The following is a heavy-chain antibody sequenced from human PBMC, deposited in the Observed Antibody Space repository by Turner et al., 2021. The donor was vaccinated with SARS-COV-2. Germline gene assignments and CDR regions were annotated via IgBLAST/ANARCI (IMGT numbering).Heavy chain of an antibody. CDR2: ISRSSGNI. J-gene: IGHJ5*02. CDR3: APSPITMVRGVITFGWFDP. V-gene: IGHV3-48*01. CDR1: GFTFSSYS. Sequence: EVQLVESGGGLVQPGGSLRLSCAASGFTFSSYSMNWVRQAPGKGLEWVSYISRSSGNIYYADSVKGRFTISRDNAKNSLYLQMNSLRAEDTAVYYCAPSPITMVRGVITFGWFDPWGQGTLVTVSS. D-gene: IGHD3-10*01.